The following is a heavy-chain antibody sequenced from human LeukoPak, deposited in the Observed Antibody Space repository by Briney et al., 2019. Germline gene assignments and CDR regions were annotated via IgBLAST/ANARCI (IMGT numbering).Heavy chain of an antibody. D-gene: IGHD3-10*01. Sequence: ASVKVSCKASGYTFTSYGIIWVRQAPGQGLEWMGWINPNSGGTNYAQKFQGRVTMTRDTSISTAYMELSRLRSDDTAVYYCARVLTRTGFGELYGYWGQGTLVTVSS. CDR1: GYTFTSYG. J-gene: IGHJ4*02. CDR3: ARVLTRTGFGELYGY. CDR2: INPNSGGT. V-gene: IGHV1-2*02.